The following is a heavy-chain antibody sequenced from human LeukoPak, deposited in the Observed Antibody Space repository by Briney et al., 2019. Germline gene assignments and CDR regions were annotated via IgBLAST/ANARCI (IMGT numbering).Heavy chain of an antibody. J-gene: IGHJ6*03. Sequence: GGSLRLSCAASGFTFSSYGMHWVRQAPGKGLEWVAFIRYDGSNKYYADSVKGRFTISRDNSKNTLYLQMNSLRAEDTAVYYCAKGSELRYYYYMDVWGKGTTVTVSS. CDR3: AKGSELRYYYYMDV. CDR1: GFTFSSYG. V-gene: IGHV3-30*02. D-gene: IGHD3-3*01. CDR2: IRYDGSNK.